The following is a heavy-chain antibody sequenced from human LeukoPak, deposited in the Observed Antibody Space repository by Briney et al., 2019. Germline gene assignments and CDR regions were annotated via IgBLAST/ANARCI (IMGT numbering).Heavy chain of an antibody. CDR3: ARGVVAAPQTFDY. D-gene: IGHD2-15*01. CDR2: IYFSGST. V-gene: IGHV4-61*08. Sequence: SETLSLTCSVSGGSISSFYWSWFYWSWIRQPPGKGLEWIGYIYFSGSTNYNPSLKSRVTISVDTSKNQFSLKLSSVTAADTAVYYCARGVVAAPQTFDYWGQGTLVTVSS. CDR1: GGSISS. J-gene: IGHJ4*02.